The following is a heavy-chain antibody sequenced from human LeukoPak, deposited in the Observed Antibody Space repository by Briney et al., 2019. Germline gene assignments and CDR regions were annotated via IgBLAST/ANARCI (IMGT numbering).Heavy chain of an antibody. Sequence: PSETLSLTCTVYGGSFSGYYWSGIRQPPGKGLEWIGEINHSGSTNYNPSLKSRVTISVDTSKNQFYLKLSSVTAADTAVYYCARLSFVAPFDYWGQGTLVTVSS. CDR3: ARLSFVAPFDY. V-gene: IGHV4-34*01. J-gene: IGHJ4*02. D-gene: IGHD5-12*01. CDR2: INHSGST. CDR1: GGSFSGYY.